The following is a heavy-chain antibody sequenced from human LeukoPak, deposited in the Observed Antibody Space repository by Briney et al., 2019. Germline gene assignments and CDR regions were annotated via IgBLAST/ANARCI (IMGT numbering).Heavy chain of an antibody. CDR1: GYTFTSYD. Sequence: ASVKVSCKASGYTFTSYDINWVRQATGQGLEWMGWMNPNSGNTGYAQKFQGRVTMTRNTSISTAYMELSSLRSEDTAVYYCARVDSVRVVVAATCWLDPWGQGTLVTVSS. CDR3: ARVDSVRVVVAATCWLDP. CDR2: MNPNSGNT. V-gene: IGHV1-8*01. J-gene: IGHJ5*02. D-gene: IGHD2-15*01.